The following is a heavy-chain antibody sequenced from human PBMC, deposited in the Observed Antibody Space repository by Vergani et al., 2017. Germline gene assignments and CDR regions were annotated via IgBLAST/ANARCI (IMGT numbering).Heavy chain of an antibody. CDR1: GYTFTSYD. J-gene: IGHJ6*02. CDR2: MNPNSGNT. Sequence: QMQLVQSGAEVKKPGASVKVSCKASGYTFTSYDINWVRQATGQGLEWMGWMNPNSGNTGYAQKFQGRVTITRNTSISTAYMELSSLRSEDTDVYYCARGWYYGSGSYYNYYYYGMDVWGQGTTVTVSS. V-gene: IGHV1-8*03. CDR3: ARGWYYGSGSYYNYYYYGMDV. D-gene: IGHD3-10*01.